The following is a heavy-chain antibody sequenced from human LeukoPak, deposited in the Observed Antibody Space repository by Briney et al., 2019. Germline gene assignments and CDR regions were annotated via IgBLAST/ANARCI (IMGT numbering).Heavy chain of an antibody. D-gene: IGHD3-3*01. CDR2: IYHSGST. Sequence: PSETLSLTCAVSGGSISSGGYSWSWIRQPPGKGLEWIGYIYHSGSTYYNPSLKSRVTISVDRSKNQFSLKLSSVTAADTAVYYCARGGAYYDDNWFDPWGLGTLVTVSS. CDR1: GGSISSGGYS. J-gene: IGHJ5*02. V-gene: IGHV4-30-2*01. CDR3: ARGGAYYDDNWFDP.